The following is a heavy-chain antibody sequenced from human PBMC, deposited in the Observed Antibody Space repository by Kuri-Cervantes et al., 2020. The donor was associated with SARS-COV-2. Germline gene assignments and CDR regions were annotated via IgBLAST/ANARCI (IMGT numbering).Heavy chain of an antibody. D-gene: IGHD2-8*02. V-gene: IGHV4-4*07. Sequence: SETLSLTCTVSGGSIGSYYWSWIRQPAGKGLEWIGRIYTSGSTNYNPSLKSRVTMSVDTSKSQFSLKLSSVTAADTAVYYYAREGWDCTGGVCSYDAFDIWGQGTMVTVSS. CDR3: AREGWDCTGGVCSYDAFDI. CDR2: IYTSGST. CDR1: GGSIGSYY. J-gene: IGHJ3*02.